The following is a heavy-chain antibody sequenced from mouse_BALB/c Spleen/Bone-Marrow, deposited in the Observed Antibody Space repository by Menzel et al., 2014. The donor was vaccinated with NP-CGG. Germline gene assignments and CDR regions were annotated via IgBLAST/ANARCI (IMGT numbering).Heavy chain of an antibody. D-gene: IGHD1-1*01. CDR3: TRQPYYGYFDY. Sequence: EVKVVESGGGLVQPGGSMKLSCVASGFTFXNYWMNWVRQSPEKGLEWVAEIRLKSNNYATHYAESVKGRFAISRDDSKSSVYLQMNNLRAEDTGIYYCTRQPYYGYFDYWGQGTTLTVSS. CDR1: GFTFXNYW. V-gene: IGHV6-6*02. CDR2: IRLKSNNYAT. J-gene: IGHJ2*01.